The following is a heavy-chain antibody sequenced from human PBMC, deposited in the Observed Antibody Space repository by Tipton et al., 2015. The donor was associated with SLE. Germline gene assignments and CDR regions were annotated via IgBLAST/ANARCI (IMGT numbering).Heavy chain of an antibody. CDR3: AGVVAAAGTAFDI. D-gene: IGHD6-13*01. J-gene: IGHJ3*02. Sequence: TLSLTCTVSGGSFTSGTYYWSWIRQPAGKGLEWIGYIYYSGSTNYSPSLKSRVTISVDTSKNQFSLKLSSVTAADTAVYYCAGVVAAAGTAFDIWGQGTMVTVSS. V-gene: IGHV4-61*10. CDR2: IYYSGST. CDR1: GGSFTSGTYY.